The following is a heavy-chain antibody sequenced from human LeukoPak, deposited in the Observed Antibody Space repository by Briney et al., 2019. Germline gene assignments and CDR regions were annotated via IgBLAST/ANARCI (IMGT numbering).Heavy chain of an antibody. Sequence: SVKVSCKASGGTFSSYAISWVRQAPGQGLEWMGGIIPIFGTANYAQKFQGRVTITADESTSTTYMELSSLRSEDTAVYYCARESYPRITTAADGSDYWGQGTLVTVSS. CDR3: ARESYPRITTAADGSDY. CDR2: IIPIFGTA. V-gene: IGHV1-69*13. J-gene: IGHJ4*02. CDR1: GGTFSSYA. D-gene: IGHD6-13*01.